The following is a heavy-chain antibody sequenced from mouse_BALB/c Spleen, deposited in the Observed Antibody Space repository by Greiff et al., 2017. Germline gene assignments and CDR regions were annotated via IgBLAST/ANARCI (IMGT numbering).Heavy chain of an antibody. D-gene: IGHD1-2*01. CDR3: ARNYGYVSWFAY. J-gene: IGHJ3*01. V-gene: IGHV1-69*02. Sequence: QVQLQQPGAELVKPGASVKLSCKASGYTFTSYWMHWVKQRPGQGLEWIGEIDPSDSYTNYNQKFKGKATLTVDKSSSTAYMELRSLTSEDSAVYYCARNYGYVSWFAYWGQGTLVTVS. CDR1: GYTFTSYW. CDR2: IDPSDSYT.